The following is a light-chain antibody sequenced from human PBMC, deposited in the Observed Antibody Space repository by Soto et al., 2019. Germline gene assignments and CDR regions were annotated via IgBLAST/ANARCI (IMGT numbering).Light chain of an antibody. J-gene: IGKJ5*01. Sequence: EIVLTQSPATLAFSPGERATLSCMSIQSVSSYLAWYQQKPGQATRLLIYDASNRATGIPARFSGSGSGADFTLTISSLEPEDFAVYYCQQRSNWPPSITFGQGTRLEI. CDR1: QSVSSY. V-gene: IGKV3-11*01. CDR3: QQRSNWPPSIT. CDR2: DAS.